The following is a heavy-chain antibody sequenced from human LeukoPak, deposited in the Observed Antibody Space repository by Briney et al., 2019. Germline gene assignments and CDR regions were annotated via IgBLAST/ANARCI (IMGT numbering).Heavy chain of an antibody. CDR1: GGSISSYY. Sequence: SETLSLTCTVSGGSISSYYWSWIRQPPGKGLEWIGYIYYSGSTNYNPSLKSRVTISVDTSKNQFSLKLSSVTAADTAVYYCARHSSGRWSPFDYWGQGTLVTVSS. J-gene: IGHJ4*02. CDR3: ARHSSGRWSPFDY. CDR2: IYYSGST. V-gene: IGHV4-59*01. D-gene: IGHD3-22*01.